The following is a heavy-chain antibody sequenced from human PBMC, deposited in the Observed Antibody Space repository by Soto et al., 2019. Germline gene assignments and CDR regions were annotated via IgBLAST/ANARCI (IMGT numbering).Heavy chain of an antibody. J-gene: IGHJ6*02. V-gene: IGHV3-23*01. CDR2: VGGSGDGT. Sequence: GGSLRLSCGASGFTFSTYTMTWVRQAPGKGLEWVSSVGGSGDGTYYADSVKGRFTISRDNSKNTLYLQMNSLRAEDTAVYHCTKHLSSSWYYGLDVWGQGNTVTVSS. D-gene: IGHD6-13*01. CDR1: GFTFSTYT. CDR3: TKHLSSSWYYGLDV.